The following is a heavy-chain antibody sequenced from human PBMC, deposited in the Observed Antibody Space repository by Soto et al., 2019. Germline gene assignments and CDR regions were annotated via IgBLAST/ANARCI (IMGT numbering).Heavy chain of an antibody. CDR2: ITDSGGTT. D-gene: IGHD1-7*01. J-gene: IGHJ4*02. CDR3: APGADRTKVRLG. V-gene: IGHV3-23*01. CDR1: GFTFSSYA. Sequence: LGGSLRLSCAASGFTFSSYAMSWVRQAPGNGLEWVSTITDSGGTTYYADSVKGRFTISRDNSKNTQYLQMNSLRAEDTAVYYCAPGADRTKVRLGWGQGXLVTVYS.